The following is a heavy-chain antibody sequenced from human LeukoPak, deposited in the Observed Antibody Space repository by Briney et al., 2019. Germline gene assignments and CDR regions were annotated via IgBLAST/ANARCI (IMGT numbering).Heavy chain of an antibody. CDR1: GFTFSSYE. CDR3: ARDYGGSSPFDY. D-gene: IGHD4-23*01. Sequence: GGSLRLSCAPSGFTFSSYEMHWVRQAPGKGLEWVSYISSSGSTIYYADSVKGRFTISRDNAKNSLYLQMNSLRAEDTAVYYCARDYGGSSPFDYWGQGTLVTVSS. J-gene: IGHJ4*02. CDR2: ISSSGSTI. V-gene: IGHV3-48*03.